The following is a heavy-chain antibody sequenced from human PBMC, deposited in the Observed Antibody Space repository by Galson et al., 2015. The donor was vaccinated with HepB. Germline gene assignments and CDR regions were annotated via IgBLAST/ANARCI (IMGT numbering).Heavy chain of an antibody. Sequence: CAISGDSVSGNDVAWTWIRLSPSRGLEWLGRTNYRSKWYNDYAVSVKSRMTIDPDTSKNQFSLRLKSVTPEDTAVYYCARDRDYSDGGSYGLFDYWGQGILVTVSS. D-gene: IGHD2-15*01. J-gene: IGHJ4*02. V-gene: IGHV6-1*01. CDR3: ARDRDYSDGGSYGLFDY. CDR2: TNYRSKWYN. CDR1: GDSVSGNDVA.